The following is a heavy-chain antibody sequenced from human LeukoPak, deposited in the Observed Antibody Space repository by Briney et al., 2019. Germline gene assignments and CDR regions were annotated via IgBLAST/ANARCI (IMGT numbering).Heavy chain of an antibody. CDR3: ARSLTIREGDAFDI. CDR2: ISGYNGNT. Sequence: GASVKVSFKTFDYTFTTYGILWVRQVPGQGLEWMGWISGYNGNTNFARKLQGRVTMTTETSTSTAYMELRSLRSDDTAVYYCARSLTIREGDAFDIWGQGTMVTVSS. CDR1: DYTFTTYG. V-gene: IGHV1-18*01. J-gene: IGHJ3*02. D-gene: IGHD3-10*01.